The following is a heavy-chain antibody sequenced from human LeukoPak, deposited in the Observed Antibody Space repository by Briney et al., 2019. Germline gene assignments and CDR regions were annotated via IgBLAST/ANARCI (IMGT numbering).Heavy chain of an antibody. CDR1: GFTFSDYA. Sequence: GGSLRLSCAASGFTFSDYAMSWVRQAPEKGLEWVASINHNGNVNYYVDSVKGRFTISRDNAKNSLYLQMSNLRAEDTAVYFCARGGGLDVWGQGATVTVSS. D-gene: IGHD3-16*01. CDR2: INHNGNVN. CDR3: ARGGGLDV. J-gene: IGHJ6*02. V-gene: IGHV3-7*03.